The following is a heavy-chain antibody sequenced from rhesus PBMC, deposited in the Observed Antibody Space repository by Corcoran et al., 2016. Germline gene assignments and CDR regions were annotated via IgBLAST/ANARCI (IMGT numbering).Heavy chain of an antibody. J-gene: IGHJ6*01. D-gene: IGHD2-39*02. CDR3: ARQGYTDHLGGLDS. Sequence: QVQLQESGPGLVKPSETLSLTCTVSGGSTSGYDNWNWIRQSPGKGLGWIGAFYGNRASTNYNPSLKSRVTISKDTSKNQFSLRLTSVTAADTAVYYCARQGYTDHLGGLDSWGQGVVVTVSS. CDR1: GGSTSGYDN. V-gene: IGHV4-143*01. CDR2: FYGNRAST.